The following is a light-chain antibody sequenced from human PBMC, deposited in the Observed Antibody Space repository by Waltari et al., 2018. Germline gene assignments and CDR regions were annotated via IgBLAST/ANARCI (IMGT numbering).Light chain of an antibody. J-gene: IGLJ2*01. CDR1: PSNIGSHP. CDR3: SSYTSISPYVV. Sequence: QSLLTQPPSVSGPPGQTVTLSCSGSPSNIGSHPVNWYHHVPGTAPQLLIFSDRQRHSGVPDRFSGSKSGNTASLTISGLQAEDEADYYCSSYTSISPYVVFGGGTTLTVL. CDR2: SDR. V-gene: IGLV1-44*01.